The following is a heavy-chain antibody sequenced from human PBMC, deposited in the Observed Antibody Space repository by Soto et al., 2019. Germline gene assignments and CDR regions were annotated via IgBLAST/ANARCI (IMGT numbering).Heavy chain of an antibody. CDR3: ASLQGLYSSTWYYFDY. CDR1: GGSISSGDYY. J-gene: IGHJ4*02. Sequence: SETLSLTCTVSGGSISSGDYYWSWIRQPPGKGMEWIGYIYYSGSTYYKQSLKSRVTISVDTSKNQFSLKLSSVTAADTAVYYCASLQGLYSSTWYYFDYWGQGTLVTVSS. D-gene: IGHD6-13*01. CDR2: IYYSGST. V-gene: IGHV4-30-4*01.